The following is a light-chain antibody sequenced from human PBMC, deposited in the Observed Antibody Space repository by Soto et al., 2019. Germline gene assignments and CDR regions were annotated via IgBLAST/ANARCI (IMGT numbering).Light chain of an antibody. Sequence: DIQMTQSPSTLSASVGDRVTITCRASQSISSWLAWYQQKPGKAPKLLIYDASSLESGVTSRFSGSRSGTEFTLTIGILQPDDFATYYCQHYNSYPFTFGPATKVAIK. J-gene: IGKJ3*01. CDR3: QHYNSYPFT. V-gene: IGKV1-5*01. CDR1: QSISSW. CDR2: DAS.